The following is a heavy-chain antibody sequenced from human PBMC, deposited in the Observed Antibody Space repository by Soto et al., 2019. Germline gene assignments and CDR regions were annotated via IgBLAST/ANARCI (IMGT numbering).Heavy chain of an antibody. J-gene: IGHJ4*02. Sequence: GESLKISCAASGFTFSSYAMRWVRQAPGKGLEWVAVISYDGSNRYYADSVKGRFTISRDDSKITLYLQMNSLRAEDTAVYYCARTMDTAMVTFDYWGQGTLVTVSS. V-gene: IGHV3-30-3*01. CDR2: ISYDGSNR. CDR3: ARTMDTAMVTFDY. D-gene: IGHD5-18*01. CDR1: GFTFSSYA.